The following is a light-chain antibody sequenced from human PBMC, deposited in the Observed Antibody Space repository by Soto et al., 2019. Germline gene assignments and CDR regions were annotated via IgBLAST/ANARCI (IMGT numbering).Light chain of an antibody. CDR1: QSVSSS. CDR3: QQYGSSRT. Sequence: EIVMTQSPVTLSVSAGERAARSCRASQSVSSSLAWYQQKPGQAPRLLIYGASSRATGIPDRFSGSGSGTDFTLTISRLEPEDFAVYYCQQYGSSRTFGQGTKVDIK. V-gene: IGKV3-20*01. CDR2: GAS. J-gene: IGKJ1*01.